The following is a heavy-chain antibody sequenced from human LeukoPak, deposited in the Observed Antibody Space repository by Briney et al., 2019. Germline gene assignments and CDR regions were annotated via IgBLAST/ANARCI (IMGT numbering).Heavy chain of an antibody. Sequence: GGSLRLSCAASGFTFSNAWMSWVRQAPGKGLEWVGRIKSKTDGGATDYAAPVKGRFTISRDNPKNTLYLQMNSLRAEDTAVYYCARDQKDSYCGGDCYSGYFDYWGQGTLVTVSS. J-gene: IGHJ4*02. V-gene: IGHV3-15*01. CDR3: ARDQKDSYCGGDCYSGYFDY. CDR2: IKSKTDGGAT. D-gene: IGHD2-21*02. CDR1: GFTFSNAW.